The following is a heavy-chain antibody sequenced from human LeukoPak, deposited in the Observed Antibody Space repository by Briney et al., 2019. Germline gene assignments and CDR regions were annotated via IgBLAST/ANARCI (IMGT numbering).Heavy chain of an antibody. J-gene: IGHJ4*02. V-gene: IGHV3-33*01. CDR3: ARWLSDKIDSNGYLDY. D-gene: IGHD5-18*01. CDR2: IWYDGSKK. Sequence: GGSLRLSCAASGCTFRRNGMHWVRQALGKGLEWVAVIWYDGSKKYYGDSVKGRFTISRDNSKNTLYLQMNILRAEDTAVYYCARWLSDKIDSNGYLDYWGQGTLVTISS. CDR1: GCTFRRNG.